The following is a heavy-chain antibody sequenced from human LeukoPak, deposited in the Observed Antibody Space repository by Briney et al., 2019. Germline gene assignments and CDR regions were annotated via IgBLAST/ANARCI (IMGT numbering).Heavy chain of an antibody. CDR3: AKAGYSYGPNFDY. J-gene: IGHJ4*02. V-gene: IGHV3-30*18. D-gene: IGHD5-18*01. Sequence: ALRLSCAASGFTFSGYGMHWVRQAPGKGRGWVAVISYDGSNKYYADSVKGRFTISRDNSKNTLYLQMDSLRAEDTAVYYCAKAGYSYGPNFDYWGQGTLVTVSS. CDR2: ISYDGSNK. CDR1: GFTFSGYG.